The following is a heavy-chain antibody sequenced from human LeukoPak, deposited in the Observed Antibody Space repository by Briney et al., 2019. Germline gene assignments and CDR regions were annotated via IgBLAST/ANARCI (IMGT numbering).Heavy chain of an antibody. CDR3: ARAKGPSCSSTSCYVAAMVTFDI. Sequence: SETLSLTCTVSGGSISSSSYYWGWIRQPAGKGLEWIGRIYTSGSTNYNPSLKSRVTISVDTSKNQFSLKLSSATAADTAVYYCARAKGPSCSSTSCYVAAMVTFDIWGQGTMVTVSS. CDR2: IYTSGST. J-gene: IGHJ3*02. V-gene: IGHV4-61*02. D-gene: IGHD2-2*01. CDR1: GGSISSSSYY.